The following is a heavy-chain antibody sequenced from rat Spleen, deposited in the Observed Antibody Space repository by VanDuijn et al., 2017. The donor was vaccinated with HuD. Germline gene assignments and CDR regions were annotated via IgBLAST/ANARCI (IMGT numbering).Heavy chain of an antibody. J-gene: IGHJ3*01. CDR3: NSGPCWFAY. CDR2: ISSGGHT. Sequence: QVQLKESGPGLVQPSQTLSLTCTVSGFSLTSNGVSWVRQPPRKGLEWIAAISSGGHTYYNSALKSRLSISRDTSKRQVFLKMNSLQTDDTAVYYCNSGPCWFAYWGQGTLVTVSS. D-gene: IGHD4-3*01. CDR1: GFSLTSNG. V-gene: IGHV2S12*01.